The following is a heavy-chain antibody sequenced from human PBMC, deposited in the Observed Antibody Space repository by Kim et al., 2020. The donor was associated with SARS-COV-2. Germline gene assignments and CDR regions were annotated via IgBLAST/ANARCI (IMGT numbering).Heavy chain of an antibody. CDR3: ARHIRDSSSWSYYYYYMDV. CDR2: IYYSGST. CDR1: GGSISSSSYY. V-gene: IGHV4-39*01. D-gene: IGHD6-13*01. J-gene: IGHJ6*03. Sequence: SETLSLTCTVSGGSISSSSYYWGWIRQPPGKGLEWIGSIYYSGSTYYNPSLKSRVTISVDTSKNQFSLKLSSVTAADTAVYYCARHIRDSSSWSYYYYYMDVWGKGTTVTVSS.